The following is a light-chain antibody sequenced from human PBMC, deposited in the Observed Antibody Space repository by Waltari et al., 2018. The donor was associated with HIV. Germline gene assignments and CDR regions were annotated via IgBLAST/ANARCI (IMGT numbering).Light chain of an antibody. CDR3: VSYAGINNRWA. J-gene: IGLJ3*02. Sequence: QSALTQPPSASGSPGQSVTISCTGTSSDVGGYNHVSWYQQHPGKAPKFLLYEVTKRPAGVPDRFPGAKSGNTASLTVAGLQAEDEADYYCVSYAGINNRWAFGGGTKLTVL. CDR2: EVT. V-gene: IGLV2-8*01. CDR1: SSDVGGYNH.